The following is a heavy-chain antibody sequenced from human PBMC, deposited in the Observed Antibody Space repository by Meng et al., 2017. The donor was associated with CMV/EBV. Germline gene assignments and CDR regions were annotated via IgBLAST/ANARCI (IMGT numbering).Heavy chain of an antibody. V-gene: IGHV3-21*01. J-gene: IGHJ4*02. D-gene: IGHD2-8*01. Sequence: YSVTWFRQAPGNVLEWVSSISSSSSCIDCADSAKGRFTISRDNAKNSLYLQMNSLRAEDTAVYYCARDLLGYCTNGVCSPIPFFDYWGQGTLVTVSS. CDR2: ISSSSSCI. CDR1: YS. CDR3: ARDLLGYCTNGVCSPIPFFDY.